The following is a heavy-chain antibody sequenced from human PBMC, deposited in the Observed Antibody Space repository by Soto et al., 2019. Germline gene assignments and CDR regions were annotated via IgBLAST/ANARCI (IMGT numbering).Heavy chain of an antibody. J-gene: IGHJ4*02. Sequence: SATLSLTCTASGGSISSSSYYWGWIRQPPGKGLEWIGSIYYSGSTYYNPSLKSRVTISVDTSKNQFSLKLSSVTAADTAVYYCARLYPYYDYIWGSPSGFDYWGQGTLVTVSS. V-gene: IGHV4-39*01. D-gene: IGHD3-16*01. CDR2: IYYSGST. CDR1: GGSISSSSYY. CDR3: ARLYPYYDYIWGSPSGFDY.